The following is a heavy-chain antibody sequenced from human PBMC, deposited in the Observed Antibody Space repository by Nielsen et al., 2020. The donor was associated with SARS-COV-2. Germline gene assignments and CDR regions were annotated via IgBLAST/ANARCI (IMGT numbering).Heavy chain of an antibody. CDR3: AKDLSDDYGGNSWAFDI. CDR2: IRYDGSNK. CDR1: GFTFSSYG. V-gene: IGHV3-30*02. J-gene: IGHJ3*02. D-gene: IGHD4-23*01. Sequence: GGSLRLSCAASGFTFSSYGMHWVRQAPGKGLEWVAFIRYDGSNKYYADSVKGRFTISRDNSKNTLYLQMNSLRAEDTAVYYCAKDLSDDYGGNSWAFDIWGQGTMVTVSS.